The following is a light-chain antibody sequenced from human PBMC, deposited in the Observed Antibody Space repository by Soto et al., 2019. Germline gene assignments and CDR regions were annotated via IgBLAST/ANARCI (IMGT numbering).Light chain of an antibody. J-gene: IGLJ2*01. CDR1: SSNIGAGYD. Sequence: QAVVTQPPSVSGAPGQRVTISCTGSSSNIGAGYDVHWYQHLPGTAPKLLIYDNNNRPSGVPDRFSGSKSGTSASLAITGLQAEDEADYYCQSYDNSLSGDVVFGGGTKVTVL. CDR3: QSYDNSLSGDVV. CDR2: DNN. V-gene: IGLV1-40*01.